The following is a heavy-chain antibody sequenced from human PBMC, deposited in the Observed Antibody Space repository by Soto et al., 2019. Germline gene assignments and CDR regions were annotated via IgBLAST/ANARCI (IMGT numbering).Heavy chain of an antibody. D-gene: IGHD4-17*01. Sequence: QVQLQESGPGLVKPSETLSLTRTVSGGSISSYYWSWIRQPPGKGLEWIGYIYYSGSTNYNPSLKSRVTISVDTSKNQFSLKLSSVTAADTAVYYCARAYGGSAFDIWGQGTMVTVSS. V-gene: IGHV4-59*01. CDR1: GGSISSYY. J-gene: IGHJ3*02. CDR3: ARAYGGSAFDI. CDR2: IYYSGST.